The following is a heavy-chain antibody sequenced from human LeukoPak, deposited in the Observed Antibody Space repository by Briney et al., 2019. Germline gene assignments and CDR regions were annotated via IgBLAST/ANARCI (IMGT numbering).Heavy chain of an antibody. CDR2: INPNSGGA. D-gene: IGHD6-19*01. Sequence: ASVKVSCKTSGYTFTVHHVHWVREAPGQGLEWMGSINPNSGGANSAQKFLGRVSMTRDTSISTVYMDLSSLRSDDTAVYYCARDSGSSGWDPTSFLDYWGRGTLVTVSS. CDR1: GYTFTVHH. CDR3: ARDSGSSGWDPTSFLDY. V-gene: IGHV1-2*02. J-gene: IGHJ4*02.